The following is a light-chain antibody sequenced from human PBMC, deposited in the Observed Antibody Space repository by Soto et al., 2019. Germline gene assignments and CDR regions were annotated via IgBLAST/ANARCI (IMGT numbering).Light chain of an antibody. V-gene: IGKV1-5*03. CDR1: QRISTC. Sequence: DIHMTQSPATLSASVGDRVTITCRASQRISTCLAWYQQKPGKAPKLLIYWASSLESGVPSRFSGSGSGTEFTLTISSLQPDDFATYYCQHYTTYSGTFGPGTKVDIK. CDR3: QHYTTYSGT. CDR2: WAS. J-gene: IGKJ3*01.